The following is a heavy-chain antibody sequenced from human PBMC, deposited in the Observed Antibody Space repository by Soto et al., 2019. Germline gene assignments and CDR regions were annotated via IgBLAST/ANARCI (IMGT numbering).Heavy chain of an antibody. V-gene: IGHV1-8*01. Sequence: ASVKVCCKASGYTFTRYYINWVRQATGQGLEWMGWMNPNSGDTGYAQKFQGRVTMTRNTSISTAYMELSSLRSEDTAVYYCARGRRPITMIVVVIRGDWFDPWGQGTLVTVSS. J-gene: IGHJ5*02. CDR2: MNPNSGDT. CDR1: GYTFTRYY. CDR3: ARGRRPITMIVVVIRGDWFDP. D-gene: IGHD3-22*01.